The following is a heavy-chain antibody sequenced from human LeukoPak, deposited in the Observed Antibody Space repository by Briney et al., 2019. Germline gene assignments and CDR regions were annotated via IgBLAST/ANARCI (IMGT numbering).Heavy chain of an antibody. CDR2: IDHSGST. V-gene: IGHV4-34*01. CDR3: ARGRNFWSGLSWFDP. D-gene: IGHD3-3*01. CDR1: GGSFSGYY. J-gene: IGHJ5*02. Sequence: SETLSLTCAVYGGSFSGYYWSWIRQPPGKGLEWIGEIDHSGSTNYNPSLKSRVTISVDTSKNQFSLKLSSVTAADTAVYYCARGRNFWSGLSWFDPWGQGTLVTVSS.